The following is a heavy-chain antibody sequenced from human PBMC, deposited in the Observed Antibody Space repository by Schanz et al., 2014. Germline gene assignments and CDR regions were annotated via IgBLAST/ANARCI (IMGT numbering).Heavy chain of an antibody. D-gene: IGHD6-13*01. CDR1: GFSLDIFA. Sequence: EVHLLESGGGLVEPGGSLRLSCATSGFSLDIFAVSWVRQAPGKGLEWVSSFNDGGVNKYYADSVKGRFTISSDNSKSTLYLQMSNLRAEDTAVDYCAKSQGSSFDSWGQGTLVNVSS. CDR2: FNDGGVNK. V-gene: IGHV3-23*01. J-gene: IGHJ4*02. CDR3: AKSQGSSFDS.